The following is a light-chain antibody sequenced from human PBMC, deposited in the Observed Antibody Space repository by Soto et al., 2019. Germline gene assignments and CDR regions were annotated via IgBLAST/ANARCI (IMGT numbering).Light chain of an antibody. CDR3: QQYNSYSQT. Sequence: EIVLTQSPGTLSLSPGERATLSCRASQSVSSSYLAWYQQKPGQAPRLLIYGASSRATGIPDRFSGSGSGTDFTLTISRLEPEDFATYYCQQYNSYSQTFGQGTKVEIK. J-gene: IGKJ1*01. CDR1: QSVSSSY. CDR2: GAS. V-gene: IGKV3-20*01.